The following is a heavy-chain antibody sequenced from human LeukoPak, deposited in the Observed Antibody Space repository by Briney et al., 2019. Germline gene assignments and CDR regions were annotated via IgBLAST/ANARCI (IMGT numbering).Heavy chain of an antibody. CDR3: ARDLSGAMDV. Sequence: GGSLRLSCAASGFTFSNYGMTWVRQAPGKGLEWVSSISDGGGNTYYADSVRGRFTISRDNSKSTLYLHMNSLRAEDTALYYCARDLSGAMDVWGQGTTVTVSS. CDR1: GFTFSNYG. CDR2: ISDGGGNT. J-gene: IGHJ6*02. V-gene: IGHV3-23*01. D-gene: IGHD6-25*01.